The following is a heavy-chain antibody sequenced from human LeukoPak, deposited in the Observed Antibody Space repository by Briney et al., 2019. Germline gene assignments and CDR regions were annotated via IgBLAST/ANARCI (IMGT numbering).Heavy chain of an antibody. V-gene: IGHV3-7*01. D-gene: IGHD3-22*01. CDR2: IKQDGSEK. CDR1: GFTFSSYW. CDR3: AKDRSRGGRDSSGYLDY. Sequence: GGSLRLSCAASGFTFSSYWMSWVRQAPGKGLEWVANIKQDGSEKYYVDSVKGRFTISRDNAKNSLYLQMNSLRAEDTAVYYCAKDRSRGGRDSSGYLDYWGQGTLVTVSS. J-gene: IGHJ4*02.